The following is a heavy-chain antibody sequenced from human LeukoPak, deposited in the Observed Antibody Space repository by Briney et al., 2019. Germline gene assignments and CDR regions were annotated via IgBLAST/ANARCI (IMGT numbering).Heavy chain of an antibody. D-gene: IGHD3-9*01. V-gene: IGHV1-46*01. CDR1: GYTLTSYY. CDR3: ARGTLRYFDF. CDR2: INTSGGRT. Sequence: ASVKVSCKASGYTLTSYYMHWVRQAPGQGPEWMGVINTSGGRTTSYAQKIQGRVTMTRDTSMSTVNMELSSLRSEDTAVYYCARGTLRYFDFWGQGTLVTVSS. J-gene: IGHJ4*02.